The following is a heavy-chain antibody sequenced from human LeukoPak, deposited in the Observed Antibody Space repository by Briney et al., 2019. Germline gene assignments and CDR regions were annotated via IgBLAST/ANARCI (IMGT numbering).Heavy chain of an antibody. CDR3: ARWGGSGYHNYFDY. CDR1: GGSISSYY. V-gene: IGHV4-59*01. CDR2: IYYSGST. J-gene: IGHJ4*02. D-gene: IGHD3-22*01. Sequence: PSETLSLTCTVSGGSISSYYWSWIRQPPGRDLEWIGYIYYSGSTNYNPSLKSRVTISVDTSKNQFSLKLSSVTAADTAVYYCARWGGSGYHNYFDYWGQGTLVTVSS.